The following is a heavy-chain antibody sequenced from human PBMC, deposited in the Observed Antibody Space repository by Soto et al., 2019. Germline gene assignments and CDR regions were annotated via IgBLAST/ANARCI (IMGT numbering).Heavy chain of an antibody. D-gene: IGHD3-9*01. CDR2: IIPIFGTA. Sequence: PSVKVSCKASGGTFSSYAISWVRQAPGQGLEWMGGIIPIFGTANYAQKFQGRVTITADESTSTAYMELSSLRSEDTAVYYCAREGLRYFDWLLPDPSHWFDPWGQGTLVTVSS. CDR1: GGTFSSYA. V-gene: IGHV1-69*13. J-gene: IGHJ5*02. CDR3: AREGLRYFDWLLPDPSHWFDP.